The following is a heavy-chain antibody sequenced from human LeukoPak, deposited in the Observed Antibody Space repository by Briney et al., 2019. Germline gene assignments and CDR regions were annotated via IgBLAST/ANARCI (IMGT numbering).Heavy chain of an antibody. D-gene: IGHD2-21*01. CDR2: FDPEDGET. CDR3: ATVIPPANEPLLGY. CDR1: GYTLTELS. V-gene: IGHV1-24*01. J-gene: IGHJ4*02. Sequence: ASVTVSCKVSGYTLTELSMHWVRQAPGKGLEWMGGFDPEDGETIYAQKFQGRVTMTEDTSTDTAYMELSSLRSEDTAVYYCATVIPPANEPLLGYWGQGTLVTVSS.